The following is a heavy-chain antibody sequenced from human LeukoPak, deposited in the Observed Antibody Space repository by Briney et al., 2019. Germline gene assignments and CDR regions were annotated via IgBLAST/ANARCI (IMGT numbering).Heavy chain of an antibody. Sequence: ASVKVSCKASGYTFTSYDINWVRQATGQGLEWMGWMNPNSSNTGYAQKFQGRVTMTRNTSISTAYMELSSLRSEDTAVYYCARWGPAYYYDSSGQTPYGMDVWGQGTTVTVSS. J-gene: IGHJ6*02. CDR2: MNPNSSNT. CDR1: GYTFTSYD. D-gene: IGHD3-22*01. V-gene: IGHV1-8*01. CDR3: ARWGPAYYYDSSGQTPYGMDV.